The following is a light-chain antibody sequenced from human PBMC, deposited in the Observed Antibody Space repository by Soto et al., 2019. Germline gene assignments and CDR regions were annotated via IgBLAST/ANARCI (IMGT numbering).Light chain of an antibody. V-gene: IGLV2-23*02. Sequence: SALTQPASVASAPGQSITFSFTGTSSDVGSSNLVSWYQQHPGKAPKLLIYEVSKRPSGVSNRFSGSKSGNTASLTISGLQAEDEADYYCCSYAGSSTHVFGTGTKVTVL. J-gene: IGLJ1*01. CDR2: EVS. CDR1: SSDVGSSNL. CDR3: CSYAGSSTHV.